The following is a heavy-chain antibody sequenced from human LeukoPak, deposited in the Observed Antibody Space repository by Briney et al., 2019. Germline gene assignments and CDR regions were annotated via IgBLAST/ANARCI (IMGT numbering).Heavy chain of an antibody. J-gene: IGHJ4*02. Sequence: GASVKVSCKASGYIFTGYKLHWVRQAPGQRPEWMGWINENNDEIKYSEKVQDRVTITRDTSASTAYVALNRLRAEDTAMYYCARGRGSYSLDYWGQGTLVTVPS. CDR2: INENNDEI. V-gene: IGHV1-3*01. CDR1: GYIFTGYK. D-gene: IGHD1-26*01. CDR3: ARGRGSYSLDY.